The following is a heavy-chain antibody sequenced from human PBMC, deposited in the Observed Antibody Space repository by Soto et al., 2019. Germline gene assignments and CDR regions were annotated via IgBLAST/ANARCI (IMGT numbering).Heavy chain of an antibody. J-gene: IGHJ6*02. CDR3: ASIDGPLYYYYYCMDV. D-gene: IGHD1-26*01. CDR1: GGTFSSYA. V-gene: IGHV1-69*01. CDR2: IIPIFGTA. Sequence: QVQLVQSGAEVKKPGSSVKVSCKASGGTFSSYAISWVRQAPGHGLAWMGGIIPIFGTANYAQQFQGRVTITADESTSTAYMELSRLRYEDTAVYYCASIDGPLYYYYYCMDVWGQGTTVTVSS.